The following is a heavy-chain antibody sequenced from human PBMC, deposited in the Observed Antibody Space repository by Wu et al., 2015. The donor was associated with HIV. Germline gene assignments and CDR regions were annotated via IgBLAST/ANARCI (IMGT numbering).Heavy chain of an antibody. CDR1: GYTFTDHY. V-gene: IGHV1-2*02. D-gene: IGHD3/OR15-3a*01. J-gene: IGHJ6*03. CDR2: IRPDSGAT. Sequence: QVQLVQSAAEVKKPGASVSVSCQTSGYTFTDHYIHWVRQAPGQGLEWMGWIRPDSGATHYAEKFQDRVTMTRDASISTAYMRLNRLRSDDTAVYFCARDLGNDFAVRGYYWYMDVWGRGTAITVSS. CDR3: ARDLGNDFAVRGYYWYMDV.